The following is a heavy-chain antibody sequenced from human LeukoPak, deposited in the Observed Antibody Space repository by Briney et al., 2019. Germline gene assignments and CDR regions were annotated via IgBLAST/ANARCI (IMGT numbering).Heavy chain of an antibody. D-gene: IGHD3-22*01. V-gene: IGHV3-73*01. CDR2: IRSKANSYAT. Sequence: GVSVTLSCAASGFTFSVSAMHWVRQASGRGREGVVRIRSKANSYATAYAASVKVSLTISRDDSTNTAYLQMSSLKTEDTAVYFCTRQTADYYDSSVTPNWGQGTLVTVSS. CDR1: GFTFSVSA. CDR3: TRQTADYYDSSVTPN. J-gene: IGHJ1*01.